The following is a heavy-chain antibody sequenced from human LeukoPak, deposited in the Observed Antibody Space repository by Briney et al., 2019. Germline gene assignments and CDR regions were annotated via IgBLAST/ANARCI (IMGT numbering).Heavy chain of an antibody. V-gene: IGHV1-69*05. D-gene: IGHD2-2*01. Sequence: SVKVSCKASGYTFTSYGISWVRQAPGQGLEWMGGIIPIFGTANYAQKFQGRVTITTDESTSTAYMELSSLRSEDTAVYYCAREGLDVVVPAAMLGDYYYYYYMDVWGKGTTVTVSS. J-gene: IGHJ6*03. CDR3: AREGLDVVVPAAMLGDYYYYYYMDV. CDR1: GYTFTSYG. CDR2: IIPIFGTA.